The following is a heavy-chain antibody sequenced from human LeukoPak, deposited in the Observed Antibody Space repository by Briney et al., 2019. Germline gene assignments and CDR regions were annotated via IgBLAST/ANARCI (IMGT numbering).Heavy chain of an antibody. CDR3: ARGIVVGATAGEGSDI. Sequence: GGSLRLSCADSGFTFSTYSMNWVRQAPGKGLEWVSSISGSGSHIYYADSVKGRFTISRDNAKNSLYLQMNSLRAEDTAVYYCARGIVVGATAGEGSDIWGQGTMVTVSS. CDR2: ISGSGSHI. J-gene: IGHJ3*02. CDR1: GFTFSTYS. V-gene: IGHV3-21*01. D-gene: IGHD1-26*01.